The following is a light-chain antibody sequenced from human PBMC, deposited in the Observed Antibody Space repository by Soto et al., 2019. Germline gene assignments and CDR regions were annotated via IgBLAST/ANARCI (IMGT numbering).Light chain of an antibody. CDR2: EVT. Sequence: QSALTQPASVAGSPGQSITFSCTGTSSDVGGYDYVSWYQKHPGKASKLMIYEVTNRPSGVSNRFSGSKSGNTAPLTISGLQAEDEADYYCSSYTTTGTVVFGGGTKVTVL. CDR1: SSDVGGYDY. V-gene: IGLV2-14*01. J-gene: IGLJ2*01. CDR3: SSYTTTGTVV.